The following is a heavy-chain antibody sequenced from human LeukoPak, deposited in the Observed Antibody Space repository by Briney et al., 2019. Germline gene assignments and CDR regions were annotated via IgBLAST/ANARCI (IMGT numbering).Heavy chain of an antibody. CDR3: ARVSGYDWESFYDY. Sequence: SETLSLTCTVSGGSFSSSTNYWGWIRQPPGMELEWVGTIYYSGSTYYNPSLKSRVTISVDTSKNQFSLKLSSVTAADTAVYYCARVSGYDWESFYDYWGQGTLVTVSS. CDR2: IYYSGST. CDR1: GGSFSSSTNY. J-gene: IGHJ4*02. V-gene: IGHV4-39*07. D-gene: IGHD5-12*01.